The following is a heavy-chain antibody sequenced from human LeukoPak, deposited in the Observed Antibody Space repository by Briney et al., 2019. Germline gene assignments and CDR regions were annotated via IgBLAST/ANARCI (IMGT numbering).Heavy chain of an antibody. Sequence: GGSLRLSCEASGFTVSGNYMNWIRQAPGKGLEWVSVIYSGGNTYYADSVKGRFSISRDNSKNTLYLQMNSLRAEDTAVYYCARDFSYWSKDFFDYWGQGTLVTVSS. CDR3: ARDFSYWSKDFFDY. CDR2: IYSGGNT. J-gene: IGHJ4*02. V-gene: IGHV3-66*01. CDR1: GFTVSGNY. D-gene: IGHD1/OR15-1a*01.